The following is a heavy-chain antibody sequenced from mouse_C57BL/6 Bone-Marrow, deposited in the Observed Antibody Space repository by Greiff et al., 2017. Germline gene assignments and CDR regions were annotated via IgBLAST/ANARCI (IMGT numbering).Heavy chain of an antibody. V-gene: IGHV14-4*01. CDR2: IDPENGDT. CDR1: GFNIKDGY. Sequence: EVMLVESGAELVRPGASVKLSCTASGFNIKDGYMHWVKQRPEQGLEWIGWIDPENGDTEYSSKFQGKATITADPSSNTAYLQLISLTSEDTAVYYCTFLYYGSSFDVWGTGTTVTVSS. D-gene: IGHD1-1*01. CDR3: TFLYYGSSFDV. J-gene: IGHJ1*03.